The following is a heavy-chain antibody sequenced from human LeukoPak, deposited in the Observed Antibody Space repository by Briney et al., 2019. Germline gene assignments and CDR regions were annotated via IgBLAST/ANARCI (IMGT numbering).Heavy chain of an antibody. CDR3: ARDWGVTPAY. J-gene: IGHJ4*02. D-gene: IGHD3-16*01. V-gene: IGHV3-21*01. CDR1: GFTFSSYW. Sequence: TGGSLRLSCAASGFTFSSYWMHCVRHAPGKGLEWVSSISSSSSYIYYADSMKGRFTISRDNAKNSLYLQMNSRRAEDTAVYYCARDWGVTPAYWGQGTLVTFSS. CDR2: ISSSSSYI.